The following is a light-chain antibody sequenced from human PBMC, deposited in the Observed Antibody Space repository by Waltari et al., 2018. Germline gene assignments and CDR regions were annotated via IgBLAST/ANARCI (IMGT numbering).Light chain of an antibody. CDR1: SSNIGAGYD. V-gene: IGLV1-40*01. CDR3: QSYDSSLSGWV. CDR2: GNN. J-gene: IGLJ3*02. Sequence: QSVLTQPPSVSGAPGQRVTISCTGSSSNIGAGYDVHWYQQLPGTAPKLLIYGNNNRPSGVPYRFSGTNTGTSASLAITGLQAKDEADYYCQSYDSSLSGWVFGGGTKLTVL.